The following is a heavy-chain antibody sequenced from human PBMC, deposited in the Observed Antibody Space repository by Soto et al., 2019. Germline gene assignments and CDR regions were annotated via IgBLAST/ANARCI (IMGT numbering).Heavy chain of an antibody. J-gene: IGHJ5*02. V-gene: IGHV1-18*01. D-gene: IGHD2-15*01. CDR1: GYTFTSYG. CDR3: ARDQSDIVVVVAATINWFDP. CDR2: ISAYNGNT. Sequence: GASVKVSCKASGYTFTSYGISWVRQAPGQGLEWMGWISAYNGNTNYAQKLQGRVTMTTDTSTSTAYMELRSLRSDDTAVYYCARDQSDIVVVVAATINWFDPWGQGTLVTVSS.